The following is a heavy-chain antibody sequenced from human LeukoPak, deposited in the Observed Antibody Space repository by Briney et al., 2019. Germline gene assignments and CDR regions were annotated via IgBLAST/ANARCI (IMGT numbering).Heavy chain of an antibody. D-gene: IGHD3-3*01. CDR2: ISAHNGNT. CDR1: GYTFSSYG. CDR3: ARGHSAIIGVVTSDY. J-gene: IGHJ4*02. Sequence: ASVKVSCKASGYTFSSYGITWVRQAPGQGLEWMGWISAHNGNTNYAQNLQGRVTMTTDTSTSTAYMELRSLRSDDTAVYYCARGHSAIIGVVTSDYWGQGTLVTVSS. V-gene: IGHV1-18*01.